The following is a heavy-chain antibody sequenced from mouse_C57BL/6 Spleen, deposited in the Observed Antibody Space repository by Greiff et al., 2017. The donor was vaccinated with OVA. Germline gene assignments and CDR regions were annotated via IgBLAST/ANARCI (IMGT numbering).Heavy chain of an antibody. Sequence: EVKLVESGGGLVKPGGSLKLSCAASGFTFSSYTMSWVRQTPEKRLEWVATISGGGGNTYYPDSVKGRFTISRDNAENTLYLQMRSLRSEDTAVYYCERHHNDYEGFDYWGQGTTLTVSS. J-gene: IGHJ2*01. CDR2: ISGGGGNT. CDR1: GFTFSSYT. V-gene: IGHV5-9*04. CDR3: ERHHNDYEGFDY. D-gene: IGHD2-4*01.